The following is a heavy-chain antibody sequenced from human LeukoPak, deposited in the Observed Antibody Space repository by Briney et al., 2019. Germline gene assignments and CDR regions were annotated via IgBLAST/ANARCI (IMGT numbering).Heavy chain of an antibody. Sequence: ASVKDSCKASGYTLTSYYMHSVRQAPGQGLEWMGIIKPRSGRNRYATEFQGRVNMTRDTSTNTINIEVSSLRSEDTAVYYCARDDAGYYGSGSYYIQYWGQGTLVTVPS. V-gene: IGHV1-46*01. J-gene: IGHJ4*02. CDR2: IKPRSGRN. D-gene: IGHD3-10*01. CDR1: GYTLTSYY. CDR3: ARDDAGYYGSGSYYIQY.